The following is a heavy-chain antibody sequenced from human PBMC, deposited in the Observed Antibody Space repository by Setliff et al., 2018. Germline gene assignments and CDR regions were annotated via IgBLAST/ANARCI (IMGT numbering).Heavy chain of an antibody. V-gene: IGHV4-39*07. CDR3: ARYDSSGYSENYYFDY. D-gene: IGHD3-22*01. Sequence: SETLSLTCTVYGGSISTTDYYWGWIRQPPGKGLEWIGCVHYSGNTYYSPSLKSRVTMFVDTSKNQFSLMLYSVTAADTAIYYCARYDSSGYSENYYFDYWGQGTLVTVSS. CDR1: GGSISTTDYY. CDR2: VHYSGNT. J-gene: IGHJ4*02.